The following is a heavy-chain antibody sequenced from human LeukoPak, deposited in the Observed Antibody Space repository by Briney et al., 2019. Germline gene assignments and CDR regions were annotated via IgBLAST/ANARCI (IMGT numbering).Heavy chain of an antibody. J-gene: IGHJ6*03. CDR2: MNPNSGNT. CDR3: ARNVNMITFGGSYYYMDV. CDR1: GYTFTSYD. D-gene: IGHD3-16*01. Sequence: ASVKVSCKASGYTFTSYDINWVRQATGQGLEWMGWMNPNSGNTGYAQKFQGRVTMTRNTSISTAYMELSSLRSEDTAVYYCARNVNMITFGGSYYYMDVWGKGTTVTISS. V-gene: IGHV1-8*01.